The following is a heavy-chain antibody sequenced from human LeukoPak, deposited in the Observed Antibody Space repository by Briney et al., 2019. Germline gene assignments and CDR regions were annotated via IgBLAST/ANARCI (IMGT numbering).Heavy chain of an antibody. CDR3: ARGPRSAITMVRGVIITHPFDY. Sequence: PSETLSLTCAVYGGSFSGYYWSWIRQPPGKGLEWIGEINHSGSTNYNPSPKSRVTISVDTSKNQFSLKLRSVTAADTAVYYCARGPRSAITMVRGVIITHPFDYWGQGTLVTVSS. CDR2: INHSGST. J-gene: IGHJ4*02. CDR1: GGSFSGYY. V-gene: IGHV4-34*01. D-gene: IGHD3-10*01.